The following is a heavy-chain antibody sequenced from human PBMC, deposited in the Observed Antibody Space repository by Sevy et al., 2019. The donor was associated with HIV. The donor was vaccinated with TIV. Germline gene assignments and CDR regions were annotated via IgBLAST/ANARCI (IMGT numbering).Heavy chain of an antibody. V-gene: IGHV3-21*06. CDR2: VSGSSNYI. CDR1: GFTFIRYN. D-gene: IGHD2-15*01. Sequence: GGSLRLSCAASGFTFIRYNMNWVRQAPGKGLEWVSSVSGSSNYIYYAESLKGRFIISRDNVKDTLSLQMNSLRADDTAVYYCARAGDIVEVAAHYGMDVWGQGTTVTVSS. CDR3: ARAGDIVEVAAHYGMDV. J-gene: IGHJ6*02.